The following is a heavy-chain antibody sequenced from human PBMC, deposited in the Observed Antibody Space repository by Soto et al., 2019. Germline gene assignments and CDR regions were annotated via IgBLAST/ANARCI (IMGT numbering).Heavy chain of an antibody. CDR2: ISTSIGAT. Sequence: ASVKVSCAASGFAFSNYAMGWVRQAPGKGLEWVSSISTSIGATYYADSVKGRFTISRDDSKDTLYLQMNSLRAEDSAVYYCAKDRTVAARNFDYWGQGTQVTVSS. J-gene: IGHJ4*02. CDR3: AKDRTVAARNFDY. V-gene: IGHV3-23*01. CDR1: GFAFSNYA. D-gene: IGHD6-6*01.